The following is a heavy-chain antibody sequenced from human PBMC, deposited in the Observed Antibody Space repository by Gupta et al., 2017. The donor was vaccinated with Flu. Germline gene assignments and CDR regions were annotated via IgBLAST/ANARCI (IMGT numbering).Heavy chain of an antibody. CDR3: ARWPVSPGPYYYYYGMDG. D-gene: IGHD5/OR15-5a*01. Sequence: QVQLVQSGAEVKKPGSSVKVSCKASGDTFSKYAITWVRQAPGQGLEWMGGIIPLFGTANYAQKFQGRVTITADKSTTTAYMELSSLRSEDTAVYYCARWPVSPGPYYYYYGMDGWGQGTTVTVSS. CDR2: IIPLFGTA. CDR1: GDTFSKYA. J-gene: IGHJ6*02. V-gene: IGHV1-69*06.